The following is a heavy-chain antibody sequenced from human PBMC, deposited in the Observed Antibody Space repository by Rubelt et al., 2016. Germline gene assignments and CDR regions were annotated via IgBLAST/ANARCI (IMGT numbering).Heavy chain of an antibody. D-gene: IGHD1-26*01. V-gene: IGHV3-30*03. CDR1: GFTFSSYG. J-gene: IGHJ4*02. CDR3: ASQGVTGGSLDY. Sequence: QVQLVESGGGVVQPGRSLRLSCAASGFTFSSYGMHWVRQAPGKGLEWVAVISYDGSNKYYADSVKGRFTISRDNSKNTLYLQMNSLRAEDTAVYYCASQGVTGGSLDYWGQGTLVTVSS. CDR2: ISYDGSNK.